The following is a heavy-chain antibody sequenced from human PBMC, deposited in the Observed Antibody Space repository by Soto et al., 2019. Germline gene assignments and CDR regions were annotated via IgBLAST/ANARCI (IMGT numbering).Heavy chain of an antibody. J-gene: IGHJ4*02. CDR3: ATPIAARHRFTDY. CDR1: GGTFSSYT. Sequence: SVKVSCKASGGTFSSYTISWVRQAPGQGLEWMGRIIPILGIANYAQKIQGRDTITAAKSTSTDDKEMSSMRTENTAVEYCATPIAARHRFTDYWGQGTLVTVSS. V-gene: IGHV1-69*02. CDR2: IIPILGIA. D-gene: IGHD6-6*01.